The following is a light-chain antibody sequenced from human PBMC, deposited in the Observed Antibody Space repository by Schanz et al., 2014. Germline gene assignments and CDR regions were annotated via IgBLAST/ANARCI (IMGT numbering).Light chain of an antibody. V-gene: IGLV2-23*01. CDR1: SSDVGNYNL. CDR2: EGT. CDR3: CSYADSSTWV. Sequence: QSALTQPASVSGSPGQSITISCTGTSSDVGNYNLVSWYQQHPGKAPKLMIYEGTKRPSGVSNRFSGSRSGSTASLTISGLQAEDEADYYCCSYADSSTWVFGGGTKLTVL. J-gene: IGLJ3*02.